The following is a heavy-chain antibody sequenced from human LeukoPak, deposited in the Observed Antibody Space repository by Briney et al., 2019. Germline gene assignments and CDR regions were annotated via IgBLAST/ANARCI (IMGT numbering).Heavy chain of an antibody. J-gene: IGHJ6*02. V-gene: IGHV3-21*01. CDR3: ARDFNYYYYYGMDV. CDR2: ISSSSSYI. Sequence: GGSLRLSCAATGFTFSSYSMNWVRQAPGKGLEWVSSISSSSSYIYYADSVKGRFTISRDNAKNSLYLQMNSLRAEDTAVYYCARDFNYYYYYGMDVWGQGTTVTVSS. CDR1: GFTFSSYS.